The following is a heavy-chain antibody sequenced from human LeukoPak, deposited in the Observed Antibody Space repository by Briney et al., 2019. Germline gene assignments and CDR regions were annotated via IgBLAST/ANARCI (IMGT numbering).Heavy chain of an antibody. Sequence: PGGSLRLSCAASGFTFSSYAMNWVRQAPGKGLEWVSSIGSRSTYTYSADSVKGRFTISRDNAKNSLYLQMNSLRAGDTAMYYCARGGLNFDAFDIWGQGTMVTVSS. J-gene: IGHJ3*02. CDR3: ARGGLNFDAFDI. CDR1: GFTFSSYA. V-gene: IGHV3-21*01. CDR2: IGSRSTYT. D-gene: IGHD1-7*01.